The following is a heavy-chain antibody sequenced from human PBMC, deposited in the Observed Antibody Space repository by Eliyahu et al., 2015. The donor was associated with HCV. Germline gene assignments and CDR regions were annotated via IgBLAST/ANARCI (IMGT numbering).Heavy chain of an antibody. Sequence: QVQLQQWGAGLLKPSETLSLTCALSGGSFRSXXWSWVRQXPGKGLEXIGESDHRGSTNYRPSLRGRVAISIDASKKHLSLRMTSMTAADRGIYYCARGRTRLDVWAQGTTVTVSS. CDR1: GGSFRSXX. CDR2: SDHRGST. CDR3: ARGRTRLDV. D-gene: IGHD1-14*01. V-gene: IGHV4-34*01. J-gene: IGHJ6*02.